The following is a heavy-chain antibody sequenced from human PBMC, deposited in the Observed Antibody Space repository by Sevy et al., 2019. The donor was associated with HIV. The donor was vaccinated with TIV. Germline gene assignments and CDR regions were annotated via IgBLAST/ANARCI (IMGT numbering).Heavy chain of an antibody. CDR3: VRGSAVTGYFDY. CDR1: GFTFSGYS. CDR2: ISRSSSHI. Sequence: GGSLRLSCADSGFTFSGYSMNWVRQAPGKGLEWVSSISRSSSHIYYADSVKGRFTISRDNAKNSLYLQMDSLRAEDTAIYYCVRGSAVTGYFDYWGQGTLVTVSS. V-gene: IGHV3-21*01. D-gene: IGHD3-9*01. J-gene: IGHJ4*02.